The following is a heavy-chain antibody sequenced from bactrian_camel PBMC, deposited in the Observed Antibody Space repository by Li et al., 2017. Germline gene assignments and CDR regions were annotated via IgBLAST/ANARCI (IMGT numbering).Heavy chain of an antibody. Sequence: QLVESGGGSVKAGESLKLSCVASGGTYSSYRSYCMAWFRQDAGEEREGVAGIDHNGVTSYADSVKGRFTISRDNAKNTLYLQMNSLKLEDTAVYYCAADVSRNCDKGFGYWGQGTQVTVS. CDR3: AADVSRNCDKGFGY. CDR2: IDHNGVT. V-gene: IGHV3S57*01. CDR1: GGTYSSYRSYC. J-gene: IGHJ6*01. D-gene: IGHD8*01.